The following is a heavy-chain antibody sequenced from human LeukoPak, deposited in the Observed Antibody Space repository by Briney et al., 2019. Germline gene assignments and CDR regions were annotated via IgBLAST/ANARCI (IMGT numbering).Heavy chain of an antibody. V-gene: IGHV1-69*13. CDR3: ARAEDQGRYFDWLPGFDP. CDR1: GGTFSSYV. Sequence: ASVKVSCKASGGTFSSYVVNWVRQAPGQGLEWMGGIPPIFGTAIYAQHFQGRLTITADESTNSAYMELNRLRSDDTAVYYCARAEDQGRYFDWLPGFDPWGQGTLVTVSS. J-gene: IGHJ5*02. CDR2: IPPIFGTA. D-gene: IGHD3-9*01.